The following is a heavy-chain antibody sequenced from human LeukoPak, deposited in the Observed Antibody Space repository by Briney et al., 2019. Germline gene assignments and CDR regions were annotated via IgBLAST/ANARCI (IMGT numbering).Heavy chain of an antibody. CDR1: GFTFRNYA. V-gene: IGHV3-33*01. CDR2: IWSDGSNK. J-gene: IGHJ4*02. D-gene: IGHD1-1*01. Sequence: GGSLRLSCAASGFTFRNYAMHWVRQAPGKGLEWVAVIWSDGSNKYYADSVKGRFTISRDNSKNTLYLQMNSLRAEDTAVYYCARAARPYDLDSWGQGTLVTVSS. CDR3: ARAARPYDLDS.